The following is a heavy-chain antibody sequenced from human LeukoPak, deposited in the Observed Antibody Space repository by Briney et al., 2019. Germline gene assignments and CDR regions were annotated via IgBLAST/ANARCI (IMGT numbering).Heavy chain of an antibody. CDR3: ARDNGGWFDS. J-gene: IGHJ5*01. V-gene: IGHV3-7*03. D-gene: IGHD3-10*01. CDR1: EFIFSDYW. Sequence: GGSLRPSCVASEFIFSDYWMSWVHQAPGKGLEWVANIKQGGREEKYVGSVKGRFAISRDDAKSTLYLQMDSLSGDDTAVYYCARDNGGWFDSWGRGTLVTVSS. CDR2: IKQGGREE.